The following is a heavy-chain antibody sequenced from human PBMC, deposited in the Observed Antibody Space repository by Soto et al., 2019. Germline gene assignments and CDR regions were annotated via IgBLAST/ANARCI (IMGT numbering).Heavy chain of an antibody. CDR1: GGSISSGGYY. CDR3: ARDPHIKYCSGGSCYGVSYFDY. J-gene: IGHJ4*02. Sequence: SETLSLTCTVSGGSISSGGYYWTWIRQHPGKGLEWIGYIHDSGSIYYNPSLKSRVIISVDTSKSQFSVKLGSVTAADTAVYYCARDPHIKYCSGGSCYGVSYFDYWGQGTLVTVSS. CDR2: IHDSGSI. D-gene: IGHD2-15*01. V-gene: IGHV4-31*03.